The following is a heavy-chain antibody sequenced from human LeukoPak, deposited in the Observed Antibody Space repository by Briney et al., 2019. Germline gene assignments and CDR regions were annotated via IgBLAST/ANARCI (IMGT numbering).Heavy chain of an antibody. CDR2: ISYDGSNK. Sequence: GGSLRLSCAASGFTFSSYGMHWVRQAPGKGLEWVAVISYDGSNKYYADSVKGRFTISRDNSKNTLYLQMNSLRAEDTAVYYCAKVKGYSYGHYYYGKDVWGQGTTVTVSS. V-gene: IGHV3-30*18. J-gene: IGHJ6*02. D-gene: IGHD5-18*01. CDR3: AKVKGYSYGHYYYGKDV. CDR1: GFTFSSYG.